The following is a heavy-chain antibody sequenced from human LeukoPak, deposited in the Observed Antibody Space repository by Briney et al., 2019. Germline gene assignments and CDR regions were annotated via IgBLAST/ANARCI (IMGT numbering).Heavy chain of an antibody. CDR1: GFTFDDYA. CDR3: AKGPKYSSSSAGTLDY. V-gene: IGHV3-9*03. CDR2: ISWNSGSI. D-gene: IGHD6-6*01. J-gene: IGHJ4*02. Sequence: GRSLRLSCAASGFTFDDYAMHWVRQAPGKGLEWVSGISWNSGSIGYADSVKGRFTISRDNAKNSLYLQMNSLRAEDMALYYCAKGPKYSSSSAGTLDYWGQGTLVTVSS.